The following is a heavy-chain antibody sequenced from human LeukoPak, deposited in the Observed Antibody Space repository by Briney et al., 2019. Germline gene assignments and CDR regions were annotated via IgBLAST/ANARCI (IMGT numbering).Heavy chain of an antibody. D-gene: IGHD5-12*01. CDR2: IWYDGSNK. V-gene: IGHV3-33*06. CDR1: GFTFSNYG. Sequence: GGSLRLSCAASGFTFSNYGMHWVRQAPGKGLEWVAIIWYDGSNKYYADSVKGRSTISRDNSKNTLSLQLNSLRAEDTAVYYCAKDRYSGYEVGYWGQGTLVTVSS. J-gene: IGHJ4*02. CDR3: AKDRYSGYEVGY.